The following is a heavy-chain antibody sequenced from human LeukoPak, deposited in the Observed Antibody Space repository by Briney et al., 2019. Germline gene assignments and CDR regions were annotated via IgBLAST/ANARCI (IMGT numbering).Heavy chain of an antibody. CDR3: ARERVVSGAFDI. CDR2: IIPILGIA. Sequence: ASVKVSCKASGGTFSSYTISWVRQAPGQGLGWMGRIIPILGIANYAQKFQGRVTITADKSTSTAYMELSSLRSEDTAVYYCARERVVSGAFDIWGQGTMVTVSS. CDR1: GGTFSSYT. V-gene: IGHV1-69*04. D-gene: IGHD3-3*01. J-gene: IGHJ3*02.